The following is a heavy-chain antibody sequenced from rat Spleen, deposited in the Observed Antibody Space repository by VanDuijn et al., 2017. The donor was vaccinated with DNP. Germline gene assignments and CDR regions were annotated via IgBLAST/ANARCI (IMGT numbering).Heavy chain of an antibody. CDR2: IRYDGGTT. CDR3: ARHVLHLRVWDY. CDR1: GFSFSDYY. Sequence: EVQLVESGGGLVQPGRSLKLSCATSGFSFSDYYMAWVRQAPTKGLEWVAYIRYDGGTTYYGDSVKGRFTLSRDNAKSTLYLQMNSLRSEDMATYYCARHVLHLRVWDYWGQGVMVTVSS. D-gene: IGHD1-4*01. V-gene: IGHV5-22*01. J-gene: IGHJ2*01.